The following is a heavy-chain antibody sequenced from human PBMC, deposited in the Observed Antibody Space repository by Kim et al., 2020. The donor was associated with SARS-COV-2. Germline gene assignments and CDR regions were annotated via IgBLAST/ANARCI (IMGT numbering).Heavy chain of an antibody. CDR1: GFTFSSYA. D-gene: IGHD1-26*01. CDR2: ISYDGSNK. V-gene: IGHV3-30-3*01. Sequence: GGSLRLSCAASGFTFSSYAMHWVRQAPGKGLEWVAVISYDGSNKYYADSVKGRFTISRDNSKNTLYLQMNSLRAEDTAVYYCARWGLNPHFDYWGQGTLVTVSS. J-gene: IGHJ4*02. CDR3: ARWGLNPHFDY.